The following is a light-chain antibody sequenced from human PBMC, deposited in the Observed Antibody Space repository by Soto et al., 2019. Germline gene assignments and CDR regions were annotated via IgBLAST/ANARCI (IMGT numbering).Light chain of an antibody. CDR1: QSVNSNY. Sequence: EIVLTQSPGTLSLSPGERVTLSCRASQSVNSNYLAWYQQRPGQAPRLLIYGASTRATGIPDRFTGRGPGTDFSLTISGLEPGDFAVYYCQQYGNSPETFGPGTKLEIK. V-gene: IGKV3-20*01. CDR3: QQYGNSPET. J-gene: IGKJ3*01. CDR2: GAS.